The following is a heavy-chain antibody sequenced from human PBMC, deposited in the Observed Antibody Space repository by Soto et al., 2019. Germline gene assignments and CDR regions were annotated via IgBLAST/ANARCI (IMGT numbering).Heavy chain of an antibody. CDR2: VHPYEGTT. J-gene: IGHJ4*02. Sequence: GASGKVSGKTSGFTFTSYPFSWVRQAPGQGLEWLAWVHPYEGTTKVAHQFRDRLTVTTDTSAATVFMELTRLTSDDTAVYFCAREYYSTTTWIDYWGQGTLVTVSS. D-gene: IGHD2-15*01. CDR1: GFTFTSYP. CDR3: AREYYSTTTWIDY. V-gene: IGHV1-18*04.